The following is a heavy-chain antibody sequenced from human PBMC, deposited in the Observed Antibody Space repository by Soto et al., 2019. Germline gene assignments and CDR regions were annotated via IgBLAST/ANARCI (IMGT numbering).Heavy chain of an antibody. J-gene: IGHJ4*02. Sequence: SETLSLTCTVSGGSIHNYYWSWMRQSPGKGLVWIGHIYSIGSTKYNPSLQSGVSISSDACKNQFFLNLTPVSAADTGVYFCARGSPRYSGNWYKLFDYWGQGTRVTLSS. CDR3: ARGSPRYSGNWYKLFDY. D-gene: IGHD6-13*01. CDR2: IYSIGST. V-gene: IGHV4-59*01. CDR1: GGSIHNYY.